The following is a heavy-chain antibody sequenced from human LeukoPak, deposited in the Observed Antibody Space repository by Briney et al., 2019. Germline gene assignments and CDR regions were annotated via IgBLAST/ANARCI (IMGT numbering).Heavy chain of an antibody. V-gene: IGHV1-46*01. Sequence: GASVKVSCEASGYTFTSYYMHWVRQAPGHGLEWMGIINPSGGSTNYAQKFQGRVTMTRDMSTSTAYMELRNLRSDDTAVYYCARGGPAARLITFGGVTDYWGQGTLVTVSS. CDR3: ARGGPAARLITFGGVTDY. CDR1: GYTFTSYY. CDR2: INPSGGST. J-gene: IGHJ4*02. D-gene: IGHD3-16*01.